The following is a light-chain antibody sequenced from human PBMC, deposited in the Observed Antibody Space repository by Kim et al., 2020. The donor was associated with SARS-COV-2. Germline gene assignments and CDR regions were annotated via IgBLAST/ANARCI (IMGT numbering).Light chain of an antibody. Sequence: GRRVTSSFPGSRPTSGNNYLYWCQKHTGAAPNLLIYRNSKRPSGVPDRFSGSKSGTSASLAISGLRSEDEADYYCAVWDGSLSSVLFGGGTQLTVL. CDR2: RNS. J-gene: IGLJ2*01. V-gene: IGLV1-47*01. CDR3: AVWDGSLSSVL. CDR1: RPTSGNNY.